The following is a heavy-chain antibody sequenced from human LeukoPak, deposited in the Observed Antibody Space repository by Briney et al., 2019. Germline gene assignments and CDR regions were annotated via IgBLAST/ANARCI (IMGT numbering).Heavy chain of an antibody. J-gene: IGHJ4*02. CDR1: GGSISSGGYY. CDR2: IYYGEST. CDR3: ARASVIAARPNSVDY. V-gene: IGHV4-31*03. Sequence: SETLSLTCTVSGGSISSGGYYWNWIRQHPGKGLEWIGFIYYGESTYYNPSLKSRITISVDTSKNQFSLKLSSVTAADTAVYYCARASVIAARPNSVDYWGQVTLVTVSS. D-gene: IGHD6-6*01.